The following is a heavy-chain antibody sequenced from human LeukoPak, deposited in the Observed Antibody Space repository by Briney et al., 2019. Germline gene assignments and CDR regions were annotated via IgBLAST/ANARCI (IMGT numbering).Heavy chain of an antibody. J-gene: IGHJ4*02. V-gene: IGHV3-53*01. CDR1: GFTFSSYW. D-gene: IGHD3-16*01. CDR2: IYTDGGA. Sequence: GGSLRLSCAASGFTFSSYWMSWVRQAPGKGLKWVSVIYTDGGAYYADPVKGRFTISRDDSKNTLYLQMNSLGAEDSAVYYCAREGERDWGQGTLVTVSS. CDR3: AREGERD.